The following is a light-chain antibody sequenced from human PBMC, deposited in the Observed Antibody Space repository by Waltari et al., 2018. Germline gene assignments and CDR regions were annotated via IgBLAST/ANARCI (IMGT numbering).Light chain of an antibody. CDR2: LGS. V-gene: IGKV2-28*01. CDR3: MQTLQTPRT. CDR1: QSLLHSNGYNY. J-gene: IGKJ2*01. Sequence: DIVMTQSPLSLPVTPGEPASISCRSSQSLLHSNGYNYLDWYLQRPGQSPQLLIYLGSNRASGVPDRFSGSGSGTHLTLKISRVEAEDVGVYYCMQTLQTPRTFGQGTKLEIK.